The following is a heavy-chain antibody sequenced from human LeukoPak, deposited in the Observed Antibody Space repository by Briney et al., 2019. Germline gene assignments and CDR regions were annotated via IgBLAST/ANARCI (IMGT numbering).Heavy chain of an antibody. D-gene: IGHD3-10*02. CDR2: ISSSSGSM. CDR1: GFNFDDYY. Sequence: GGSLRLSCVGSGFNFDDYYMSWIRQAPGKGLEWVSYISSSSGSMYYLDSVKGRFTISRDNAKNSLYLQMNSLRAEDTAVYYCAELGITMIGGVWGKGTTVTISS. J-gene: IGHJ6*04. CDR3: AELGITMIGGV. V-gene: IGHV3-11*04.